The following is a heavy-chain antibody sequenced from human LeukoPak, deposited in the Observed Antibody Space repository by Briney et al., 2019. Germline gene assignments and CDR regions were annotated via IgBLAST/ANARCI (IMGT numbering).Heavy chain of an antibody. J-gene: IGHJ4*02. D-gene: IGHD6-19*01. Sequence: SETLSLTCAVYGGSFSGYYWSWIHQPPGKGLERIGEINHYGSTNYNPSLKSRVTMSADTSKNQFSLKLSSVTAADTAVYYCARGWISSGWYGGGSFFDYWGQGTLVTVSS. V-gene: IGHV4-34*01. CDR2: INHYGST. CDR3: ARGWISSGWYGGGSFFDY. CDR1: GGSFSGYY.